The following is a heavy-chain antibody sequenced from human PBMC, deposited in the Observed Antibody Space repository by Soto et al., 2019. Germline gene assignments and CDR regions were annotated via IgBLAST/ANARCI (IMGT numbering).Heavy chain of an antibody. CDR1: GGSMSSYY. CDR3: ARADPDASVGY. Sequence: SETLSLTCTVSGGSMSSYYWTWLRQSPGRGLEWIGYISYSGSTYYNPSLKSRVTISADTSKNQFSLRMNSMIAADTAVYYCARADPDASVGYWGQGTLVTV. CDR2: ISYSGST. D-gene: IGHD2-15*01. V-gene: IGHV4-59*01. J-gene: IGHJ4*02.